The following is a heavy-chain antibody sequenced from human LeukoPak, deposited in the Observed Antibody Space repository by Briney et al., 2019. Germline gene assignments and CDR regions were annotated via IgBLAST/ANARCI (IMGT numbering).Heavy chain of an antibody. CDR3: ARARGYDSSGYSAYYFDY. D-gene: IGHD3-22*01. Sequence: GGSLRLSCAASGFTFSDYYVSWIRQAPGKGLEWVSYISSSSSYTNYADSVKGRFTISRDNAKNSLYLQMNSLRAEDTAVYYCARARGYDSSGYSAYYFDYWGQGTLVTVSS. J-gene: IGHJ4*02. V-gene: IGHV3-11*05. CDR2: ISSSSSYT. CDR1: GFTFSDYY.